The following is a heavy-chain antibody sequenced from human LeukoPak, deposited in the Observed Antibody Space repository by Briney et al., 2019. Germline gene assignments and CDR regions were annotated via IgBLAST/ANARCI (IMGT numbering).Heavy chain of an antibody. CDR2: IIPIFGTA. Sequence: SVKVSCKASGGTFSSYAISWVRQAPGQGLEWMGGIIPIFGTANYAQKFQGRVTITTDESTRTAYMELSSLRSEDTAVYYCARESYYYDSSGYRYYFDYWGQGTLVTVSS. J-gene: IGHJ4*02. CDR1: GGTFSSYA. V-gene: IGHV1-69*05. D-gene: IGHD3-22*01. CDR3: ARESYYYDSSGYRYYFDY.